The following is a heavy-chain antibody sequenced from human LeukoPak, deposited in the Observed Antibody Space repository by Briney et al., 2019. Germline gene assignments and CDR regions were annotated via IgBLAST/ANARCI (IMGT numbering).Heavy chain of an antibody. V-gene: IGHV1-69*02. D-gene: IGHD2-2*02. Sequence: GASVKVSCKASGGTFSSYTISWVRQAPGQGLEWMGRIIPILGIANYAQKFQGRVTITADKSTSTAYMELSSLRSEDTAVYYCARVGPCISTSCYTHDAFDIWGQGTKVTVSS. CDR3: ARVGPCISTSCYTHDAFDI. CDR2: IIPILGIA. CDR1: GGTFSSYT. J-gene: IGHJ3*02.